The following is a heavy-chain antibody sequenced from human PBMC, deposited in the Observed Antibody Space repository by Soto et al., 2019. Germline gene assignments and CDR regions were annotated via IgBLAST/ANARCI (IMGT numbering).Heavy chain of an antibody. D-gene: IGHD6-19*01. CDR2: TYYRSKWYN. CDR3: ARDQPDGRIPGREGRWSSGWYLYWFDP. J-gene: IGHJ5*02. Sequence: SQTLSLTCAISGDCVSSNSAAWNWIRQSPSRGLEWLGRTYYRSKWYNDYAVSVKSRITINPDTSKDQFSLQLNSVTPEDTAVYYCARDQPDGRIPGREGRWSSGWYLYWFDPWGQGTLVTVSS. V-gene: IGHV6-1*01. CDR1: GDCVSSNSAA.